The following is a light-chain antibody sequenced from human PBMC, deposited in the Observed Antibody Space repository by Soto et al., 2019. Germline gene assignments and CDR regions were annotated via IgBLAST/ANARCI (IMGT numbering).Light chain of an antibody. CDR3: QQYGTSPIA. Sequence: EIVLTQSPGTLSLSPGERATLSCSASQNVGGRFLAWYQQKPGQAPRLLINVASTRATGIPDRFSGSGSGTDFTFTISRLEPEDFAVYYCQQYGTSPIAFGQGTRLEIK. J-gene: IGKJ5*01. CDR1: QNVGGRF. CDR2: VAS. V-gene: IGKV3-20*01.